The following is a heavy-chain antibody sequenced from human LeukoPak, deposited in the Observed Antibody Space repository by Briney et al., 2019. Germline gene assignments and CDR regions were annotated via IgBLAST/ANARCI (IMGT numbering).Heavy chain of an antibody. CDR1: GGSISNSY. D-gene: IGHD3-3*01. CDR3: ARDRTIFGVVYGMDV. J-gene: IGHJ6*02. Sequence: KPSETLSLTCTVSGGSISNSYWSWIRQPPGKGLEWIGYIYYSGSTNYNPSLKSRVTISVDTSKNQFSLKLSSVTAADTAVYYCARDRTIFGVVYGMDVWGQGTTVTVSS. V-gene: IGHV4-59*01. CDR2: IYYSGST.